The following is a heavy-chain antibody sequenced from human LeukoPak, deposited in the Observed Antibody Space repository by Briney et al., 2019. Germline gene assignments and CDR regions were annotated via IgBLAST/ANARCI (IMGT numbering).Heavy chain of an antibody. J-gene: IGHJ4*02. V-gene: IGHV3-30*03. CDR3: VDDQAVGANVGAPVE. CDR2: ISYDGSYK. CDR1: GFIFTNHA. Sequence: PGGSLRLSCEASGFIFTNHAMHWIRQAPGKGLEWLSAISYDGSYKVYGDSFEGRFTISRDNSKSTLYLQLSSLRPEDTAVYYCVDDQAVGANVGAPVEWGQGTLVTVSS. D-gene: IGHD1-26*01.